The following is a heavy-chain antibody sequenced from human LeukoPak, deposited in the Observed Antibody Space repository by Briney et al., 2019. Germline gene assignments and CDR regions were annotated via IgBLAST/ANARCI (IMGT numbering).Heavy chain of an antibody. J-gene: IGHJ6*03. CDR2: ISYDGSNK. V-gene: IGHV3-30-3*01. Sequence: GGSLRLSCAASGFTFSSYAMHWVRQAPGKGLEWVAVISYDGSNKYYADSVKGRFTISRDNSKNTLYLQMNSLRAEDTAVYYCARVSRHCGGDCSQTDYYYYYMDVWGKGTTVTVSS. CDR3: ARVSRHCGGDCSQTDYYYYYMDV. CDR1: GFTFSSYA. D-gene: IGHD2-21*01.